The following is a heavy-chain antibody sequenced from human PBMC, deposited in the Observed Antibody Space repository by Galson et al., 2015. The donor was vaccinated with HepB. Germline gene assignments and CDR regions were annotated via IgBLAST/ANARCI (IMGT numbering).Heavy chain of an antibody. Sequence: SVKVSCKASGYTFTSYGISWVRQAPGQGLEWMGWISAYNGNTNYAQKLQGRVTMTTDTSTSTAYMELRSLRSDDTAVYYCARDPTIAYCGGDCYSPVDAFDIWGQGTMVTVSS. V-gene: IGHV1-18*04. D-gene: IGHD2-21*02. CDR3: ARDPTIAYCGGDCYSPVDAFDI. J-gene: IGHJ3*02. CDR2: ISAYNGNT. CDR1: GYTFTSYG.